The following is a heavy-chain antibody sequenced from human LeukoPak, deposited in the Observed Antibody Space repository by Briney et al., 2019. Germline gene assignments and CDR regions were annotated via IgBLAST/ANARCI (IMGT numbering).Heavy chain of an antibody. Sequence: GGSLRLSCAASGFTFSSYGMHWVRQAPGKGLEWVACIRYDGSNKYYADSVKGRFTISRDNSKNTLYLQMNSLRAEDTAVYYCAKELNMITFAPFDYWGQGTLVTVSS. CDR1: GFTFSSYG. CDR2: IRYDGSNK. V-gene: IGHV3-30*02. J-gene: IGHJ4*02. D-gene: IGHD3-16*01. CDR3: AKELNMITFAPFDY.